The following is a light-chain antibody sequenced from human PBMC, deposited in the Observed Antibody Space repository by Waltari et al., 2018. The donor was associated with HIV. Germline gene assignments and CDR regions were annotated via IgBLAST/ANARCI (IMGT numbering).Light chain of an antibody. Sequence: QSVLTQPPSVSGAPGQTVTISCTGSSSNIGAAYDVHWYQQVPGTATKLLSYANTNRPAGVPDRFSGSKSGTSASLAISGLQTEDEADYYCQSYVSSVNVVFGGGTRVTVL. CDR3: QSYVSSVNVV. CDR1: SSNIGAAYD. CDR2: ANT. V-gene: IGLV1-40*01. J-gene: IGLJ3*02.